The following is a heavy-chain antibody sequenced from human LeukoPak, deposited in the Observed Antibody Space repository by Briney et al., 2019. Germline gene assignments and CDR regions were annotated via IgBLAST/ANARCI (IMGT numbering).Heavy chain of an antibody. D-gene: IGHD2-8*01. V-gene: IGHV3-69-1*02. CDR3: VRGDKYDVNGQRSAGTH. Sequence: GGSLRLSCAASGFTFSEYEMNWVRQPPAKGLEWVSYITVGFTIHSANSVKAVFTISRDNAKSSLYLDMNSLCVEDTAFYYCVRGDKYDVNGQRSAGTHWGQGTLVTVSS. CDR1: GFTFSEYE. CDR2: ITVGFTI. J-gene: IGHJ4*02.